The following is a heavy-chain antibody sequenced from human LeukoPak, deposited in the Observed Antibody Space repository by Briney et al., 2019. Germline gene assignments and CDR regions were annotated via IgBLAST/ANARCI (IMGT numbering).Heavy chain of an antibody. CDR1: GGSFSGYY. Sequence: PSETLSLTCTVYGGSFSGYYWSWIRQPPGKGLEWIGEINHSGSTNYNPSLKSRVTISVDTSKNQFSLKLSSVTAADTAVYYCARVWFGDWFDPWDQGTLVTVSS. J-gene: IGHJ5*02. D-gene: IGHD3-10*01. CDR3: ARVWFGDWFDP. CDR2: INHSGST. V-gene: IGHV4-34*01.